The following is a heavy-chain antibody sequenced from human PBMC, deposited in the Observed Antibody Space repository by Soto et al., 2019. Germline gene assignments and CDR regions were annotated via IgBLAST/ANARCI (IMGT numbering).Heavy chain of an antibody. Sequence: EVQLLESGGGLVQPGGSLRLSCAASGFTFSSYAMSWVRQAPGKGLEWVSAISGSGGSTYYADSVKGRFTISRDNSKNTLYLQMNSLRAEDTAVYYCAKEKTIVVVPAAILGAFDILGQGTMVTVSS. J-gene: IGHJ3*02. V-gene: IGHV3-23*01. D-gene: IGHD2-2*01. CDR1: GFTFSSYA. CDR2: ISGSGGST. CDR3: AKEKTIVVVPAAILGAFDI.